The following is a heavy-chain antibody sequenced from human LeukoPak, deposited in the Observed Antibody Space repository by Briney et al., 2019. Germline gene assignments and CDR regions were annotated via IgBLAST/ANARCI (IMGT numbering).Heavy chain of an antibody. CDR3: SRESGAFCPFGY. J-gene: IGHJ4*02. D-gene: IGHD1-26*01. CDR1: GGSISGTNW. CDR2: ISLAGQT. V-gene: IGHV4/OR15-8*02. Sequence: PSETLSLTCGVSGGSISGTNWWSWVRPPPGQGLEWIGEISLAGQTNYNPSLNGRVTMSLDKSSNQLSLNLTSVTAADTATYYCSRESGAFCPFGYWGQGTLVIASS.